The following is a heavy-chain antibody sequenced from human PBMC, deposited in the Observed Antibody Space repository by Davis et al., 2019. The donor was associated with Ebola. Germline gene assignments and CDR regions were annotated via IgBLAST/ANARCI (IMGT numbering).Heavy chain of an antibody. CDR3: ARDKYPGIVGATTDP. J-gene: IGHJ5*02. D-gene: IGHD1-26*01. CDR2: INPSGGST. Sequence: ASVKVSCKTSGYTFTSYYMHWVRQAPGQGLEWMGIINPSGGSTSYAQKFQGRVTMTRDTSTSTVYMELSSLRSKDTAVYYCARDKYPGIVGATTDPWGQGTLVTVSS. CDR1: GYTFTSYY. V-gene: IGHV1-46*01.